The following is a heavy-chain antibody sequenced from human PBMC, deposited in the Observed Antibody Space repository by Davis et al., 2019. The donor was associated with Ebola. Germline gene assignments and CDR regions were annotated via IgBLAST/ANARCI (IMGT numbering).Heavy chain of an antibody. CDR1: GFTFSSYW. Sequence: GESLKISCAASGFTFSSYWMSWVRQAPGKGLEWVAVIWYDGSNKYYADSVKGRFTISRDNSKNSLYLQMISLSAEDTAVYYCAREGELWITFPDYWGQGTLVTVSS. J-gene: IGHJ4*02. D-gene: IGHD3-16*01. CDR2: IWYDGSNK. CDR3: AREGELWITFPDY. V-gene: IGHV3-33*08.